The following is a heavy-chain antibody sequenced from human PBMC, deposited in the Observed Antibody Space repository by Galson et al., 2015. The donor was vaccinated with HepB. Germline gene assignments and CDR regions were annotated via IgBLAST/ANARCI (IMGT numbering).Heavy chain of an antibody. CDR3: ARDGGRDCSSTSCYNKDYYYYMVV. CDR1: GFTFSSCG. CDR2: IWYDGSNK. Sequence: SLRLSCAASGFTFSSCGMHWVRQAPGKGLEWVAVIWYDGSNKYYADSVKGRFTISRDNSKNTLYLQMNSLRAEDTAVYYCARDGGRDCSSTSCYNKDYYYYMVVWGKGTTVTVSS. J-gene: IGHJ6*03. V-gene: IGHV3-33*01. D-gene: IGHD2-2*02.